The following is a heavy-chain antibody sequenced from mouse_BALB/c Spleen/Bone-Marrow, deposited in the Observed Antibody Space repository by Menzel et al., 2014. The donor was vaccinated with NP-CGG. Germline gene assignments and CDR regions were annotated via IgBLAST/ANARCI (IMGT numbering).Heavy chain of an antibody. V-gene: IGHV1-69*02. J-gene: IGHJ2*01. CDR1: GYTFTSYW. CDR3: TRSCGSSYEYYFDY. D-gene: IGHD1-1*01. CDR2: IYPSDSYT. Sequence: VQLQQSGAELVRPGASVKLSCKASGYTFTSYWINWMKQRPGQGLEWIGNIYPSDSYTNYNQKFKDRATLTVDKSSSTAYMQLSSPTSEDSAVYYCTRSCGSSYEYYFDYWGQGTTLPVSS.